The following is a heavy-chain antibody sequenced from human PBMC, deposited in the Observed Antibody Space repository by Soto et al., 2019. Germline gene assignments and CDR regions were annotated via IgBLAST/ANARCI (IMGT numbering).Heavy chain of an antibody. CDR3: ARGGILVPAVPRPYHMDV. CDR1: GGSFSGYY. J-gene: IGHJ6*03. D-gene: IGHD2-2*01. V-gene: IGHV4-34*01. CDR2: INHSGSS. Sequence: QVQLQQWGAGLLKPSETLSLTCAVYGGSFSGYYWSRIRQPPGKGLEWIGEINHSGSSNYNPSLKSRVTISVDTSKNQFSLKLSSVTAADTAVYYCARGGILVPAVPRPYHMDVWGKGTTVTVSS.